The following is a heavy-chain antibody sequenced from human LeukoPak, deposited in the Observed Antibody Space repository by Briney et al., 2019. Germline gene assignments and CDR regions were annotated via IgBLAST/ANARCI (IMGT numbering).Heavy chain of an antibody. CDR1: GGSISGYY. J-gene: IGHJ5*02. D-gene: IGHD6-19*01. V-gene: IGHV4-59*01. Sequence: SETLSLTCTVSGGSISGYYWSWVRQPPGKRLEWIGYISYSGITNYNPSLKSRVTISIDTSKNQFSVKVTSVTAADTAVYYCAREGQGLADWFDPWGQGTLVTGSS. CDR2: ISYSGIT. CDR3: AREGQGLADWFDP.